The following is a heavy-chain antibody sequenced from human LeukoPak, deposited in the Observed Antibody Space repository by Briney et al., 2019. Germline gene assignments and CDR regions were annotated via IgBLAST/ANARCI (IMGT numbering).Heavy chain of an antibody. D-gene: IGHD2-2*01. CDR2: ISYDGSNK. CDR3: AREYCSSTSCYLPWAFDI. CDR1: GFTFSSYG. J-gene: IGHJ3*02. Sequence: GGSLRLSCAASGFTFSSYGMHWVRQAPGKGLEWVAVISYDGSNKYYADSVKGRFTISRDNAKNSLYLQMNSLRAEDTAVYYCAREYCSSTSCYLPWAFDIWGQGTMVTVSS. V-gene: IGHV3-30*03.